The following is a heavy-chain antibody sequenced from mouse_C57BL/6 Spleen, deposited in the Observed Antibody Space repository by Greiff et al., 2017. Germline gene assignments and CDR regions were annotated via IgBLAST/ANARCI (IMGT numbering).Heavy chain of an antibody. V-gene: IGHV1-53*01. CDR3: ASSPSAYFGSRCWFAY. CDR2: IHPSNGGT. Sequence: VQLQQPGTELVKPGASVKLSCKASGYTFTSYWMHWVKQRPGQGLEWIGNIHPSNGGTNYNEKFKSKATLTVDKSSSAAYMQLSSLTSDASAVYDCASSPSAYFGSRCWFAYWGQGTLVTVSA. D-gene: IGHD1-1*01. CDR1: GYTFTSYW. J-gene: IGHJ3*01.